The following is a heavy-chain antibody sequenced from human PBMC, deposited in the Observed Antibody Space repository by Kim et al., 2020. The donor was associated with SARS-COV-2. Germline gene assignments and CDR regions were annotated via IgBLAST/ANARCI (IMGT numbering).Heavy chain of an antibody. V-gene: IGHV1-69*13. Sequence: SVKVSCKASGGTFSSYAISWVRQAPGQGLEWMGGIIPIFGTANYAQKFQGRVTITADESTSTAYMELSSLRSEDTAVYYCARGGVGRGYSYGYVVYNWFDPWGQGTLVTVSS. CDR2: IIPIFGTA. CDR3: ARGGVGRGYSYGYVVYNWFDP. D-gene: IGHD5-18*01. J-gene: IGHJ5*02. CDR1: GGTFSSYA.